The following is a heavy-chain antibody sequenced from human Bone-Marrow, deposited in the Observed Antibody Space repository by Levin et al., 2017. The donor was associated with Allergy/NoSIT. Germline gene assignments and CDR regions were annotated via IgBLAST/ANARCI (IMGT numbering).Heavy chain of an antibody. CDR2: IYPGDSET. J-gene: IGHJ4*02. CDR1: GYVSSYW. D-gene: IGHD6-19*01. V-gene: IGHV5-51*01. Sequence: GESLKISCKTSGYVSSYWIAWVRHQSGKGLEWMGVIYPGDSETKYSPSFESQVTISADTTAAYLQWNSLKASDSAMYYCARRRAVGGGLDYWGQGTLVTVSS. CDR3: ARRRAVGGGLDY.